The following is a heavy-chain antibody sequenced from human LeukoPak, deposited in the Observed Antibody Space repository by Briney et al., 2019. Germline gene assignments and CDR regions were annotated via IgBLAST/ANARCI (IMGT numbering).Heavy chain of an antibody. V-gene: IGHV3-23*01. Sequence: PGGSLRLSCAASGFTFSSYAMSWVRQAPGKGLEWVSAISGSGGSTYYADSVKGRFTISRDNSKNTRYLQMNSLRAEDTAVYYCAKEPHSSGDWLSLYFDYWGQGTLVTVSS. CDR2: ISGSGGST. CDR3: AKEPHSSGDWLSLYFDY. D-gene: IGHD3/OR15-3a*01. J-gene: IGHJ4*02. CDR1: GFTFSSYA.